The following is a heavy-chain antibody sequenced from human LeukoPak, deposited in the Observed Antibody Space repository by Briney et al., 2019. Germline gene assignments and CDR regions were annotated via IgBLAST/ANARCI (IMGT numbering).Heavy chain of an antibody. CDR2: ISAYNGNT. Sequence: ASVKVSCKASGYTFTSYGISWVRQAPGQGLEWMGWISAYNGNTNYAQKLQGRVTMTTDTSTSTAYMELRSLRSEDTAVYYCARSPLGTGFWSGYHLYFDYWGQGTLVTVSS. J-gene: IGHJ4*02. CDR3: ARSPLGTGFWSGYHLYFDY. D-gene: IGHD3-3*01. CDR1: GYTFTSYG. V-gene: IGHV1-18*01.